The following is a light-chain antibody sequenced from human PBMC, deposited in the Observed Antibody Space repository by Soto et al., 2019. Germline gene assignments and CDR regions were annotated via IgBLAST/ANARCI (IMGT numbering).Light chain of an antibody. CDR2: AAS. CDR1: QSVSSN. CDR3: QQYIYRPWT. Sequence: EIVLTQSPATLTLSPGERATLSCRASQSVSSNYLAWYQQKPGQSPRLLIYAASTRAKGISDRFSGSGSGTEFTLAISGLQSEDFAVYYCQQYIYRPWTFGQGTKVDI. J-gene: IGKJ1*01. V-gene: IGKV3-15*01.